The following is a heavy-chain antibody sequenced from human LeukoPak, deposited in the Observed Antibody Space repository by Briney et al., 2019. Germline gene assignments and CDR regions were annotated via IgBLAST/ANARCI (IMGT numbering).Heavy chain of an antibody. CDR2: ISAYNGDT. D-gene: IGHD2-2*01. V-gene: IGHV1-18*01. Sequence: EASVKVSCKASGYTFTSYGISWVRQAPGQGLEWMGWISAYNGDTNYAQKLQGRVTMTTDTSTSTAYMELRSLRSDDTAVYYCARASIGYCSSTSCYIANFDYWGQGTLVTVSS. CDR3: ARASIGYCSSTSCYIANFDY. J-gene: IGHJ4*02. CDR1: GYTFTSYG.